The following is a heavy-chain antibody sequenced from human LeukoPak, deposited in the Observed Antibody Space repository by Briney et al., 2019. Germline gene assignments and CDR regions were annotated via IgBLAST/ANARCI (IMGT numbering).Heavy chain of an antibody. CDR1: GGSISSSSYY. CDR3: ARATLRRYCSSTSCYKDRNWFDP. V-gene: IGHV4-39*07. D-gene: IGHD2-2*02. Sequence: SEILSLTCTVSGGSISSSSYYWGWIRQPPGKGLEWIGSIYYSGSTYYNLSLKSRVTISVDTSKNQFSLKLSSVTAADTAVYYCARATLRRYCSSTSCYKDRNWFDPWGQGTLVTVSS. CDR2: IYYSGST. J-gene: IGHJ5*02.